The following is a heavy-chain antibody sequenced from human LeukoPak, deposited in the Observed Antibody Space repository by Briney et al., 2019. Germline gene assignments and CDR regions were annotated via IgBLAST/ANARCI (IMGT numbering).Heavy chain of an antibody. CDR3: ANLPYYYYGMDV. CDR1: GGSFSGYY. J-gene: IGHJ6*02. Sequence: PSGTLSLTCAVYGGSFSGYYWSWIRQPPGKGLEWIGEINHSGSTNYNPSLKSRVTISVDTSKNQFSLKLSSVTAADTAVYYCANLPYYYYGMDVWGQGTTVTVSS. CDR2: INHSGST. V-gene: IGHV4-34*01.